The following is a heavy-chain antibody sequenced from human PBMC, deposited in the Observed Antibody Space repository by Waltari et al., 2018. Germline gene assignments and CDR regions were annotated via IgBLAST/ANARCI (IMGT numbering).Heavy chain of an antibody. V-gene: IGHV3-7*03. CDR2: IKQDGSEK. CDR1: GFTFSSYW. D-gene: IGHD3-10*01. J-gene: IGHJ4*02. Sequence: EVQLVESGGGLVQPGGSLRRSCAASGFTFSSYWMSWVRQAQGQGLEWVANIKQDGSEKYYVDSVKGRFTISRDNAKNSLYLQMNSLRAEDTAVYYCARDAVLLWFGELSYYFDYWGQGTLVTVSS. CDR3: ARDAVLLWFGELSYYFDY.